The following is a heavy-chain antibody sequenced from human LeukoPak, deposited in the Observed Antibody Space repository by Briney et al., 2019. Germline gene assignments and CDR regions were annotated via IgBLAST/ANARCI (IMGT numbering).Heavy chain of an antibody. Sequence: SETLSLTCAVYGGSFSGYYWSWIRQPPGKGLEWIGEINHSGSTNYNPSLKSRLTLSVDTSKNQFSLKLSSVTAADTAVYYCARGEGQWLDPSWFDPWGQGSLVTVSS. D-gene: IGHD6-19*01. CDR1: GGSFSGYY. CDR2: INHSGST. CDR3: ARGEGQWLDPSWFDP. V-gene: IGHV4-34*01. J-gene: IGHJ5*02.